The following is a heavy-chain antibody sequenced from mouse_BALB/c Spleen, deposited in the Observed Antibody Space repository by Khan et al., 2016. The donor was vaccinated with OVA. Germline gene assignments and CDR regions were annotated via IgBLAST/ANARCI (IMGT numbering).Heavy chain of an antibody. D-gene: IGHD1-1*02. CDR3: TRLAYYYNSEGFAY. CDR2: ISSGGSYT. Sequence: DVKLVESGGDLVKPGGSLKLSCAASGFTFSTYGMSWVRQTPDKRLEWVATISSGGSYTYYVDSVKGRFTISRDNAKSTLYLQMSSLKSEDTAMYYCTRLAYYYNSEGFAYWGQGTLVTVSA. V-gene: IGHV5-6*02. CDR1: GFTFSTYG. J-gene: IGHJ3*01.